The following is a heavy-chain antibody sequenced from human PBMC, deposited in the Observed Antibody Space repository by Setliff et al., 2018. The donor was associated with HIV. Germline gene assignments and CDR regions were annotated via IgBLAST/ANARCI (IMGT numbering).Heavy chain of an antibody. J-gene: IGHJ4*02. V-gene: IGHV4-34*01. D-gene: IGHD3-22*01. CDR3: ARQAWHSGRNGYFVDY. CDR1: GGSFRGYY. Sequence: PSETLSLTCVVYGGSFRGYYWSWIRQPPGKGLEWIGESNQSGSGNYNPSLKSRVTISVDTSKNQFSLKLSSATAADTAVYYCARQAWHSGRNGYFVDYWGQGMLVTVSS. CDR2: SNQSGSG.